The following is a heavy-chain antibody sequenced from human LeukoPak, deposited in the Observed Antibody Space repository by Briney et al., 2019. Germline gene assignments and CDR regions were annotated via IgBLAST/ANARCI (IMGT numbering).Heavy chain of an antibody. J-gene: IGHJ4*02. CDR3: ARGIWDSSGYYYDY. Sequence: SETLSLTCTVSGGSISGYYWSWIRQPPGKGLEWIAYIYYNGISNYNPSLKSRVTISVDRSKNQFSLKLSSVTAADTAVYYCARGIWDSSGYYYDYWGQGTLVTVSS. CDR1: GGSISGYY. CDR2: IYYNGIS. V-gene: IGHV4-59*12. D-gene: IGHD3-22*01.